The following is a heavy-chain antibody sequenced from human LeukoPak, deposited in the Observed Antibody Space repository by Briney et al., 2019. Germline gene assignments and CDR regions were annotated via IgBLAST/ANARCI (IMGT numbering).Heavy chain of an antibody. D-gene: IGHD5-24*01. CDR2: INPSGGST. CDR3: ARGQEMATISLQWSYFDY. V-gene: IGHV1-46*01. J-gene: IGHJ4*02. CDR1: GYTFTSYY. Sequence: ASVKVSCKASGYTFTSYYMHWVRQAPGQGLEWMGIINPSGGSTSYAQKFQGRVTMTRDTSTSTVYMELSSLRSEDTAVYYCARGQEMATISLQWSYFDYWGQGTLVTVSS.